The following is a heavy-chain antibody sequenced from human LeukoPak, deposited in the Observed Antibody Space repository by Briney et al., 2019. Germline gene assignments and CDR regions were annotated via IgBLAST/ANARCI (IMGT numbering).Heavy chain of an antibody. CDR1: GFTFSSYA. CDR3: ASVAGTGYYYYYMDV. Sequence: GGSLRLSCAASGFTFSSYAMSWVRQAPGKGLEWVSYISSSGSTIYYADSVKGRLTISRDNAKNSLYLQMNSLRAEDTAVYYCASVAGTGYYYYYMDVWGKGTTVTVSS. D-gene: IGHD6-19*01. J-gene: IGHJ6*03. CDR2: ISSSGSTI. V-gene: IGHV3-48*03.